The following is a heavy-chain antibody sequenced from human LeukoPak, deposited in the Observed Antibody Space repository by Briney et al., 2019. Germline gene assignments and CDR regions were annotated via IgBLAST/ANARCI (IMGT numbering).Heavy chain of an antibody. CDR3: ARRDNVGYYSGFDP. D-gene: IGHD3-22*01. V-gene: IGHV4-39*01. J-gene: IGHJ5*02. CDR2: IHFGGTT. Sequence: SETLSLTCTVSGGSIGRSVYYWGWIRQSPGKGLEWIGSIHFGGTTHQNPSLKSRATISVDTSKNQFSLKLTSVTAADTAVYYCARRDNVGYYSGFDPWGQGTLVTVSS. CDR1: GGSIGRSVYY.